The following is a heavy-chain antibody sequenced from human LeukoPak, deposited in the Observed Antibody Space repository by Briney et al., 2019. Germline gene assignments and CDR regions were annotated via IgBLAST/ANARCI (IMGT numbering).Heavy chain of an antibody. V-gene: IGHV1-2*06. D-gene: IGHD3-10*01. CDR3: ARGPGDYYGMDV. J-gene: IGHJ6*02. Sequence: ASVKVSCKASGYTFTGYYMHWVRQAPGQGLEWMGRINPNSGDTNYAQKFQGRVTMTRDTSISTAYMELSRLRSDDTAVYYCARGPGDYYGMDVWGQGTTVTVSS. CDR2: INPNSGDT. CDR1: GYTFTGYY.